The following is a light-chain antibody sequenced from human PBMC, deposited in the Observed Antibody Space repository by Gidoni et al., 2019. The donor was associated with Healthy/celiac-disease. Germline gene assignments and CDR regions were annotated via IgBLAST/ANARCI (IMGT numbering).Light chain of an antibody. CDR2: WAS. J-gene: IGKJ5*01. CDR3: QQYYSTLLT. CDR1: QRVLYSSNNKNY. V-gene: IGKV4-1*01. Sequence: DIVMTQSHDSLAVSLGERATINCKSSQRVLYSSNNKNYLAWYQQKPGQPPKLLIYWASTRESGVPDRVSGSGSGTDFTLTISSLQAEDVAVYYCQQYYSTLLTFGQGTRLEIK.